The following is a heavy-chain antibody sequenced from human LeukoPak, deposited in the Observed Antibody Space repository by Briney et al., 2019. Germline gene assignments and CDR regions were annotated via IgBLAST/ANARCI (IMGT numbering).Heavy chain of an antibody. CDR1: GGSISSSIYY. J-gene: IGHJ5*02. D-gene: IGHD3-10*01. CDR2: IYYSGST. CDR3: ARGFGAGNYYYGWFDP. Sequence: SETLSLTCTVSGGSISSSIYYWGWIRQPPGKGLQWIGSIYYSGSTYYNPSLKSRVTILVDTSKTQFSLKLDSVTAADTAVYYCARGFGAGNYYYGWFDPWGQGTLVSVSS. V-gene: IGHV4-39*07.